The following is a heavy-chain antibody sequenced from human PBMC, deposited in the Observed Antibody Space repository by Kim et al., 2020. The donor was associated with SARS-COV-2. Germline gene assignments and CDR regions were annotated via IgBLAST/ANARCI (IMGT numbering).Heavy chain of an antibody. J-gene: IGHJ6*02. CDR2: ISSSGSTI. D-gene: IGHD6-13*01. CDR3: ARAAAAGRIYSYYYYGMDV. Sequence: GGSLRLSCAASGFTFSDYYMSWIRQAPGKGLEWVSYISSSGSTIYYADSVKGRFTISRDNAKNSLYLQMNSLRAEDTAVYYCARAAAAGRIYSYYYYGMDVWGQGTTVTVSS. V-gene: IGHV3-11*01. CDR1: GFTFSDYY.